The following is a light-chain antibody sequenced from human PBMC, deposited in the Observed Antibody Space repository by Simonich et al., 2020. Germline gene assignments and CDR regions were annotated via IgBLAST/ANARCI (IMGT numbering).Light chain of an antibody. V-gene: IGKV4-1*01. CDR3: QQYYSTPMYT. J-gene: IGKJ2*01. CDR1: QSVLYSSHNKNY. Sequence: DIVMTQSPDSLAVSLGERATLNCKSSQSVLYSSHNKNYLAWYQQKPGQPPKLLIYLASTRESGVPDRFSGSGSGTDFTLTISSLQAEDVAVYYCQQYYSTPMYTFGQGTKLEIK. CDR2: LAS.